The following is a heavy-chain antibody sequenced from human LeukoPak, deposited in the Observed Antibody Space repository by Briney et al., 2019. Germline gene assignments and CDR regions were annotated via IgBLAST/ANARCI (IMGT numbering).Heavy chain of an antibody. J-gene: IGHJ4*02. V-gene: IGHV4-59*08. CDR2: IYYSGST. CDR3: ARGIDSSSWYVFDY. Sequence: SETLSLTCTVSGGSISSYYWSWIRQPPGKGLEWIGYIYYSGSTNYNPSLKSRVTISVDTSKNQFSLKLSSVTAADTAVYYCARGIDSSSWYVFDYWGQGTLVTVSS. D-gene: IGHD6-13*01. CDR1: GGSISSYY.